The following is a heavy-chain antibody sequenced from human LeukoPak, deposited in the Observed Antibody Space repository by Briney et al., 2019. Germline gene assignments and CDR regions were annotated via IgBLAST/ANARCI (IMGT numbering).Heavy chain of an antibody. CDR2: ISGSGGST. CDR3: ARTFFDDNSRYRPLDV. J-gene: IGHJ6*02. CDR1: GFTFSSYA. Sequence: GGSLRLSCAASGFTFSSYAMSWVRQAPGKGLEWVSAISGSGGSTYYADSVKGRFTISRDNSKNTLYLQMNSLRAEDTAVYYCARTFFDDNSRYRPLDVWGQGTTVTVSS. D-gene: IGHD3-22*01. V-gene: IGHV3-23*01.